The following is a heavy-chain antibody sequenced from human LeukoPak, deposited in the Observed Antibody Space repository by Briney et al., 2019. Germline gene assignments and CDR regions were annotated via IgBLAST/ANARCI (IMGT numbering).Heavy chain of an antibody. CDR2: INWNGGST. D-gene: IGHD6-13*01. V-gene: IGHV3-20*04. CDR3: ATSPVVTGYSSSWHFDY. J-gene: IGHJ4*02. CDR1: GFTFDDYG. Sequence: GGSLRLSCAASGFTFDDYGMSWVRQAPGKGLEWVSGINWNGGSTGYADSVKGRFTISRDNSKNTLYLQMNSLRAEDTAVYYCATSPVVTGYSSSWHFDYWGQGTLVTVSS.